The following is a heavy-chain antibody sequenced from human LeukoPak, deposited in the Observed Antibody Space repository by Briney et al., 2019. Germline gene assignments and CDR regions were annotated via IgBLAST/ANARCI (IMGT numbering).Heavy chain of an antibody. D-gene: IGHD6-19*01. CDR1: GGPISGYY. Sequence: SETLSLTCTVSGGPISGYYWSWIRQPPGKGLEWIGYIYYSRSTNYNPSLKSRVTISVDTSKNQFSLKLNSVTAADTALYYCARETGSPGAVAGLFDYWGQGTLVTVSS. CDR2: IYYSRST. V-gene: IGHV4-59*01. J-gene: IGHJ4*02. CDR3: ARETGSPGAVAGLFDY.